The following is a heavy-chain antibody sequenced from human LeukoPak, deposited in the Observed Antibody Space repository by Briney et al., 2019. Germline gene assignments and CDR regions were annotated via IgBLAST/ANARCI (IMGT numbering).Heavy chain of an antibody. V-gene: IGHV3-23*01. J-gene: IGHJ4*02. CDR3: AKVLVYYYGSGSQYFDY. D-gene: IGHD3-10*01. CDR1: GFTFTNYG. Sequence: GGSLRLSCAASGFTFTNYGMTWVRQAPGKGLEWVSGVTTSGYNTNYADSVKGRFTISRDNSKNTLYLQMNSLRAEDTAVYYCAKVLVYYYGSGSQYFDYWGQGTLVTVSS. CDR2: VTTSGYNT.